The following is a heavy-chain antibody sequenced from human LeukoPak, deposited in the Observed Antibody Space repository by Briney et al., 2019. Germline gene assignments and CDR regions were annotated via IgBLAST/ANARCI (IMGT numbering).Heavy chain of an antibody. D-gene: IGHD3-10*01. CDR3: ARTASMVRGVIRYYYMDV. J-gene: IGHJ6*03. CDR1: GYSFTSYW. V-gene: IGHV5-51*01. CDR2: IYPGDSDT. Sequence: GESLKISCKGSGYSFTSYWIGWVRQMPGKGLEWMGIIYPGDSDTRYSPSFQGQVTISADKSISTAYLQWSSLKASDTAMYYCARTASMVRGVIRYYYMDVWGKGTTVTISS.